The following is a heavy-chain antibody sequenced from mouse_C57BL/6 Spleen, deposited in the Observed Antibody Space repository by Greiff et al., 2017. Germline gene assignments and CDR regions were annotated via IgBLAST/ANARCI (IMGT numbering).Heavy chain of an antibody. CDR2: IYPGDGDT. Sequence: VQLQQSGPELVKPGASVKISCKASGYAFSSSWMNWVKQRPGKGLEWIGRIYPGDGDTNYNGKFKGKATLTADKSSSTAYMQLSSLTSEDSAVYFCARGGNGLDYWGQGTTLTVSS. V-gene: IGHV1-82*01. D-gene: IGHD2-1*01. CDR1: GYAFSSSW. CDR3: ARGGNGLDY. J-gene: IGHJ2*01.